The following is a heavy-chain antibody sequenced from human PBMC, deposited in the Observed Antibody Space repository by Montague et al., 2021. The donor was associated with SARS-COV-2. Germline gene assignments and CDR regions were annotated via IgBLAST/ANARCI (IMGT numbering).Heavy chain of an antibody. D-gene: IGHD3-10*01. J-gene: IGHJ6*02. V-gene: IGHV4-4*07. CDR3: AREAWFGDKTSASEYYGMDV. CDR1: GGSTSSYY. CDR2: NYISGSN. Sequence: SETLSLTCTVSGGSTSSYYWSWIRQPAGRGLEWNGRNYISGSNXXXPTXXXRATMSVDTSKKQFSLKLSSVTAADTAVYYCAREAWFGDKTSASEYYGMDVWGQGTTVTVAS.